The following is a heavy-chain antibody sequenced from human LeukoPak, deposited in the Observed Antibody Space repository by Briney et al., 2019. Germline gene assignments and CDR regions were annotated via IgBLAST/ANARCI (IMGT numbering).Heavy chain of an antibody. V-gene: IGHV3-7*05. D-gene: IGHD1-26*01. CDR3: ARDHLRVGATGASDT. CDR2: IKQDGGEK. Sequence: SGGSLRLSCAASRFTFSNYWMSWVRQAPGKGLEWVANIKQDGGEKYYVDSVKGRFTISRDNAKNSLYLQMHSLRAEDTAVYYCARDHLRVGATGASDTWGQGTMVTVS. CDR1: RFTFSNYW. J-gene: IGHJ3*02.